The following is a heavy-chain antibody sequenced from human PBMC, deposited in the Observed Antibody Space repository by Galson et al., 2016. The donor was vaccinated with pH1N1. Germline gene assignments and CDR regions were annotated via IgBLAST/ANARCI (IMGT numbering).Heavy chain of an antibody. V-gene: IGHV3-7*01. CDR2: INQDGSDK. CDR1: GFTFSTYW. D-gene: IGHD3-16*01. Sequence: SLRLSCEASGFTFSTYWMNWVRQAPGKGLEWVANINQDGSDKYYVDSVKGRFTISRDNAKDSLYLQMNSLRDEDTALYYCARAAFGQQYLWGQGTTVTVSS. CDR3: ARAAFGQQYL. J-gene: IGHJ6*02.